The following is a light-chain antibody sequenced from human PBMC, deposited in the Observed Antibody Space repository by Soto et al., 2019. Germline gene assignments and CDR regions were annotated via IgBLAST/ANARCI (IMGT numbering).Light chain of an antibody. CDR3: SSYTSSSTDV. J-gene: IGLJ1*01. V-gene: IGLV2-14*01. CDR2: EVS. Sequence: QSALTQPASVSGSPGQSITISCTGTSSDIGGSNYVSWYRRHPGKAPKLMIYEVSKRPSGVSNRFSGSKSGNTASLTISGLQAEDEADYYCSSYTSSSTDVFGTGTKVTVL. CDR1: SSDIGGSNY.